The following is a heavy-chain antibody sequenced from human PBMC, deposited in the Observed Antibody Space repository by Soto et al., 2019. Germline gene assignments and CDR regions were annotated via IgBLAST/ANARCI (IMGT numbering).Heavy chain of an antibody. Sequence: QLHLQESGPRLVKPSQTLSLTCTVSGVSITDDNYYWSWIRQSPGKGLEWIGHLYHGETTYTNPSLKRRPTISVDTSKTQCSLKLNSVTAAAAAVYYCAGGLSGDKVDQWGQGTLVTVSS. CDR1: GVSITDDNYY. D-gene: IGHD2-21*01. V-gene: IGHV4-30-4*01. J-gene: IGHJ4*02. CDR3: AGGLSGDKVDQ. CDR2: LYHGETT.